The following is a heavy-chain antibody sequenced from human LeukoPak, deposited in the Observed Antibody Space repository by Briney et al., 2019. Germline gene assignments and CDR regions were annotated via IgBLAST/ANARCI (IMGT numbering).Heavy chain of an antibody. CDR3: AKDLSGYDTYGFDY. CDR1: GFTSSSYG. CDR2: ISYDGSNK. D-gene: IGHD5-12*01. Sequence: GRSLRLSCAASGFTSSSYGMHWVRQAPGKGLEWVAVISYDGSNKYYADSVKGRFTISRDNSKNTLYLQMNSLRAEDTAVYYCAKDLSGYDTYGFDYWGQGTLVTVSS. V-gene: IGHV3-30*18. J-gene: IGHJ4*02.